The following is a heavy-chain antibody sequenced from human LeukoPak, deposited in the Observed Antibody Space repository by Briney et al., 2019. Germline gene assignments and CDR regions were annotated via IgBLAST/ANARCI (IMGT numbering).Heavy chain of an antibody. D-gene: IGHD3-10*01. J-gene: IGHJ3*02. CDR2: VYSTGNT. CDR3: ARNYYGTGWAFDI. Sequence: SETLSLTCTVSGGSLSNYYWSWIRQPPGKGPEWIGYVYSTGNTNYNPSLKSRVTISVDTSKNQFSLKLSSVTAADTAMYYCARNYYGTGWAFDIWGQGTMVTVS. CDR1: GGSLSNYY. V-gene: IGHV4-59*01.